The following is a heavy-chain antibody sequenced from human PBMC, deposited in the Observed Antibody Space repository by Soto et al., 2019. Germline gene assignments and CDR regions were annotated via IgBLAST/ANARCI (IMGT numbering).Heavy chain of an antibody. D-gene: IGHD6-19*01. J-gene: IGHJ3*02. V-gene: IGHV3-66*01. CDR2: IYSGGST. Sequence: PGGSLRLSCAASGFTVSSNYMSWVRQAPGKGLEWVSVIYSGGSTYYADSVKGRFTISRDNSMNTLYLQMNSLRAEDTAVYYCARDTAIAVAGTDASDIWGQGTMVTVSS. CDR1: GFTVSSNY. CDR3: ARDTAIAVAGTDASDI.